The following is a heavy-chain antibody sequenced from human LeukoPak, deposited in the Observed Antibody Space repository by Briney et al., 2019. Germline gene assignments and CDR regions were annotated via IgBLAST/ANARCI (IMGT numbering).Heavy chain of an antibody. CDR2: INSDGSST. V-gene: IGHV3-74*01. Sequence: PGRSLRLSCAASGFTSSSYWMHWVREAPGKGLGWVSRINSDGSSTSYADSVKGRFTISRDNAKNTLYLHMNSLRAEDTAVYYCARGDYFDYWGQGTLVTVSS. CDR3: ARGDYFDY. J-gene: IGHJ4*02. CDR1: GFTSSSYW.